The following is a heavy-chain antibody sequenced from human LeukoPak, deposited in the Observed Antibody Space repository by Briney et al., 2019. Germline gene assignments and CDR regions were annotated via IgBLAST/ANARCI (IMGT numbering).Heavy chain of an antibody. CDR2: ISYDGSNK. D-gene: IGHD3-16*01. J-gene: IGHJ3*02. CDR3: AKRGRTHDAFDI. Sequence: GGSLRPSCAASGFTFSSYGMHWVRQAPGKGLEWVAVISYDGSNKYYADSVKGRFTISRDNSKNTLYLQMNSLRAEDTAVHYCAKRGRTHDAFDIWGQGTMVTVSS. V-gene: IGHV3-30*18. CDR1: GFTFSSYG.